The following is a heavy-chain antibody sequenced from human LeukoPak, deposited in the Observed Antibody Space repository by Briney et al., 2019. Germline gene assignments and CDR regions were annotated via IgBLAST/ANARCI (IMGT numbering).Heavy chain of an antibody. CDR2: IYYSGST. Sequence: SETLSPTCTVSGGSISSSSYYWGWIRQPPGKGLEWIGSIYYSGSTYYNPSLKSRVTISVDTSKSQFSLKLSSVTAADTAVYYCARLSYYYDSSGYYYERYYFDYWGQGTLVTVSS. CDR3: ARLSYYYDSSGYYYERYYFDY. D-gene: IGHD3-22*01. CDR1: GGSISSSSYY. V-gene: IGHV4-39*01. J-gene: IGHJ4*02.